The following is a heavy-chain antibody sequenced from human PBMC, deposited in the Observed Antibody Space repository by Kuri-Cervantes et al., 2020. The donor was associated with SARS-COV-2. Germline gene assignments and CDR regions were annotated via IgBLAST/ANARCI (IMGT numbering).Heavy chain of an antibody. CDR3: ATNSNYWYYGKDV. Sequence: ASVKVSCKASGYTFTVYYMHWVRQAHGQGLECMGWINPNSGGTNYAQNFQCRVTMTRDASFSTAYMELSRLISDDTAVYYCATNSNYWYYGKDVWGQGTTVTVSS. CDR1: GYTFTVYY. V-gene: IGHV1-2*02. D-gene: IGHD4-11*01. J-gene: IGHJ6*02. CDR2: INPNSGGT.